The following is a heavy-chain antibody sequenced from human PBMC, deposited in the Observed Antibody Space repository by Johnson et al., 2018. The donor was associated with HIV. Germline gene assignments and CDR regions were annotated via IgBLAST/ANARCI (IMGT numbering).Heavy chain of an antibody. J-gene: IGHJ3*02. CDR3: ARRRSPDAFDI. D-gene: IGHD3-16*01. V-gene: IGHV3-11*04. CDR1: GFTFSDYY. Sequence: QEQLVESGGGLVKPGGSLRLSCAASGFTFSDYYMRWIRQAPGKGLEWVSVIYSGGRTYYAGSVKGRFSISRDNAKNSLYLQMNNLRAEDTALYYCARRRSPDAFDIWGQGTMVTVSS. CDR2: VIYSGGRT.